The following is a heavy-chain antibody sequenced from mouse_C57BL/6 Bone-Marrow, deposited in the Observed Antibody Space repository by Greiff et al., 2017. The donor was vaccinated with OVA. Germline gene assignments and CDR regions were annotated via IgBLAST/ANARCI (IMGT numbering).Heavy chain of an antibody. Sequence: QVLLQQPGAELVMPGASVKLSCKASGYTFTSFWLHWVKQRPGQGLEWIGAIVPSDSYTNYNQKFKDKSTLTVDKASSTAYMQRSSLTSEDSAVCDCARREPFYAMDYWGQGTLVTVSA. CDR1: GYTFTSFW. CDR3: ARREPFYAMDY. J-gene: IGHJ4*01. CDR2: IVPSDSYT. V-gene: IGHV1-69*01.